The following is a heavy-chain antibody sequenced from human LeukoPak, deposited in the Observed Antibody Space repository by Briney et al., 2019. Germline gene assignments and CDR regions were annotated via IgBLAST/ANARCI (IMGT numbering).Heavy chain of an antibody. J-gene: IGHJ4*02. CDR1: GFTFSSYG. CDR3: ARGPRFAIRMIVVVTKGHFDY. V-gene: IGHV3-30*19. D-gene: IGHD3-22*01. CDR2: ISYDGNNK. Sequence: GGSLRLSCAASGFTFSSYGMHWVRQAPGKGLEWVAVISYDGNNKYYADSVKGRFTISRDNSKNTVYLQMNSLRAEDTAVYYCARGPRFAIRMIVVVTKGHFDYWGQGTLVTVSS.